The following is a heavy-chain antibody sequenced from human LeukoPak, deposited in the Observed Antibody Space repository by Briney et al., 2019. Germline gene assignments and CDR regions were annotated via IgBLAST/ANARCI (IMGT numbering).Heavy chain of an antibody. CDR3: ARGVGSSGWYDGGYFDY. V-gene: IGHV3-21*01. D-gene: IGHD6-19*01. CDR1: GFTFSSYE. Sequence: GGSLRLSCAASGFTFSSYEMNWVRQAPGKGLEWVSSISSSSSYIYYADSVKGRFTISRDNAKNSLYLQTNSLRAEDTAVYYCARGVGSSGWYDGGYFDYWGQGTLVTVSS. J-gene: IGHJ4*02. CDR2: ISSSSSYI.